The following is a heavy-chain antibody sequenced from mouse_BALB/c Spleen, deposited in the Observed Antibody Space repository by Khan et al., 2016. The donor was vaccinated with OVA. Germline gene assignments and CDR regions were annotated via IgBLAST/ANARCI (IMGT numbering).Heavy chain of an antibody. V-gene: IGHV1-52*01. Sequence: QVQLKESGAELVRPGASVKLSCEASGYTFTSYWMNWVKQSPEQGLEWIGRIDPYDSETHYNQNFKDKAILTVDKSSSTAYMQLSSLTSEDSAVYYCARNPFADWGQGTLVTVSA. CDR2: IDPYDSET. CDR1: GYTFTSYW. CDR3: ARNPFAD. J-gene: IGHJ3*01.